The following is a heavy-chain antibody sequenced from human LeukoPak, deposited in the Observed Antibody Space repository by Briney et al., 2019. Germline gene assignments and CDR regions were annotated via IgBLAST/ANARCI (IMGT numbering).Heavy chain of an antibody. Sequence: GRSLRLSCAASGFTFDDYAMHWVRQAPGKGLEWVSGISWNSGSIGYADSEKGRFTISRDNAKNSLYLQMNSLRAEDTAVYYCAREVLEYWGQGTLVTVSS. V-gene: IGHV3-9*01. J-gene: IGHJ4*02. D-gene: IGHD1-1*01. CDR1: GFTFDDYA. CDR3: AREVLEY. CDR2: ISWNSGSI.